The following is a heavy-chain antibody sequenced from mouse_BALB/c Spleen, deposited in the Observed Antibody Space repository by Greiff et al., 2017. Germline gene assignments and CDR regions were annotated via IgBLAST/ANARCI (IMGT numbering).Heavy chain of an antibody. CDR1: GFTFSSYA. J-gene: IGHJ3*01. Sequence: EVQLVESGGGLVKPGGSLKLSCAASGFTFSSYAMSWVRQTPEKRLEWVATISSGGSYTYYPDSVKGRFTISRDNAKNTLYLQMSSLRSEDTAMYYCARRDGGFAYWGQGTLVTVSA. CDR2: ISSGGSYT. CDR3: ARRDGGFAY. D-gene: IGHD1-2*01. V-gene: IGHV5-9-3*01.